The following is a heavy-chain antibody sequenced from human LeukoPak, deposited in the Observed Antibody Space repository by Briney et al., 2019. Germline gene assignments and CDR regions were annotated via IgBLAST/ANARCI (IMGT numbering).Heavy chain of an antibody. J-gene: IGHJ4*02. Sequence: SETLSLTCTVSGGSISSSSYYWGWIRQPPGKGLEWIGSIYYSGSTYYNPSLKSRVTISVDTSKNQFSLKLSSVTAADTAVYYCARGLRPIGGSGTYYMSYWGQGTLVTVSS. CDR3: ARGLRPIGGSGTYYMSY. D-gene: IGHD3-10*01. CDR2: IYYSGST. V-gene: IGHV4-39*07. CDR1: GGSISSSSYY.